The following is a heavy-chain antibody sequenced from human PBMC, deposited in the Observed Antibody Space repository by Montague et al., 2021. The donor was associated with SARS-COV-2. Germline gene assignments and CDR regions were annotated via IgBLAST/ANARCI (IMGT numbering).Heavy chain of an antibody. V-gene: IGHV4-39*07. CDR1: GGSISSSSYY. J-gene: IGHJ6*02. Sequence: SETLSLTCTVSGGSISSSSYYWGWIRQPPGQGLEWIGSNYYSGSTYYNPSLKSRVTISVDTSKNQFSLKLSSVTAADTAVYCCARVGRQQLVRLSGMDVWGQGTTVTVSS. D-gene: IGHD6-13*01. CDR2: NYYSGST. CDR3: ARVGRQQLVRLSGMDV.